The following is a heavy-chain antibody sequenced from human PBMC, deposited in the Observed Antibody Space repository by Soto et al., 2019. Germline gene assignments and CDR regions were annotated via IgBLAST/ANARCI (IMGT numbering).Heavy chain of an antibody. CDR1: GYSFTSYW. Sequence: GESLKISCKGSGYSFTSYWISWVRQMPGKGLEWMGRIDPSDSYTNYSPSFQGHVTISADKSISTAYLQWSSLKASDTAMYYCARLSEEQLVYDYYYGMDVWGQGTTVTVSS. J-gene: IGHJ6*02. V-gene: IGHV5-10-1*01. D-gene: IGHD6-6*01. CDR3: ARLSEEQLVYDYYYGMDV. CDR2: IDPSDSYT.